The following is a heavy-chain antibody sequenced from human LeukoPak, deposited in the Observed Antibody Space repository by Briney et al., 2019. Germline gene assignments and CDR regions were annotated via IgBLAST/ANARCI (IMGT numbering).Heavy chain of an antibody. CDR1: GGSWSAYY. D-gene: IGHD4-23*01. CDR3: ARYLDYGGNSRVFQH. J-gene: IGHJ1*01. CDR2: INHGGST. Sequence: SETLSLTCADYGGSWSAYYWTWIRQPPGKGLEWIGEINHGGSTNYNPSLKSRVTISIATSKNQFSLKLSSVTAADTAVYYYARYLDYGGNSRVFQHWGQGTLVTVSS. V-gene: IGHV4-34*01.